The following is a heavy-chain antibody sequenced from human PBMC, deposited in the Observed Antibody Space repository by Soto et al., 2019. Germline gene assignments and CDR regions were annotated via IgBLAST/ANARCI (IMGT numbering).Heavy chain of an antibody. CDR3: ARQAPPRREETDY. J-gene: IGHJ4*02. CDR2: MNPNSGNT. CDR1: GYTFTSYD. V-gene: IGHV1-8*01. Sequence: QVQLVQSGAEVKKPGASVKVSCKASGYTFTSYDINWVRQATGQGLEWMGWMNPNSGNTGYAQKFQGRVTMTRNTSISTAYRERSSLRSEDTAVYYCARQAPPRREETDYWGQGTLVTVSS.